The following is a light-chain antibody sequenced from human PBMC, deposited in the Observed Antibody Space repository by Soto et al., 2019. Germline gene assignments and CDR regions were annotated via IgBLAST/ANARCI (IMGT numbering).Light chain of an antibody. CDR3: QQYNNWPPIT. V-gene: IGKV3-15*01. J-gene: IGKJ5*01. Sequence: EIVMKRSPATPSLSQGERATLSCMASQSVSSNLAWYQQKPGQAPRLLIYGASTRATGIPARFSGSGSGTEFTLTISSLQSVDFAVYYCQQYNNWPPITFGQGTRLEIK. CDR2: GAS. CDR1: QSVSSN.